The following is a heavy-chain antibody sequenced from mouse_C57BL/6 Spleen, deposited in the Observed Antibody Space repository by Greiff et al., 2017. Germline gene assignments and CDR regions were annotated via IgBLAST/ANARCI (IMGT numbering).Heavy chain of an antibody. CDR1: GFTFSNYW. J-gene: IGHJ4*01. CDR2: IRLKSDNYAT. V-gene: IGHV6-3*01. D-gene: IGHD2-2*01. Sequence: EVMLVESGGGLVKPGGSLKLSCAASGFTFSNYWMNWVRQSPEKGLEWVAQIRLKSDNYATHYAESVKGRFTISRDDSKSSVYLQMNNLRAEDTGIYYCTAIPSYGYDNYYAMDYWGQGTSVTVSS. CDR3: TAIPSYGYDNYYAMDY.